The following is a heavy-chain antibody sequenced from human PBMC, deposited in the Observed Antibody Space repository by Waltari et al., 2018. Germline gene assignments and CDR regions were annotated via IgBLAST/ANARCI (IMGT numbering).Heavy chain of an antibody. D-gene: IGHD6-13*01. CDR1: GYTFTGYY. V-gene: IGHV1-2*06. Sequence: QVQLVQSGAEVKKPGASVKVSCKASGYTFTGYYMHWVRQAPGQGLEWMGRINPNSGGTNYAQKFQGRVTMTRDTSISTAYMELSRLRSDDTAVYYCARDGRSWYSSSWYPPGIWGQGTMVTVSS. J-gene: IGHJ3*02. CDR3: ARDGRSWYSSSWYPPGI. CDR2: INPNSGGT.